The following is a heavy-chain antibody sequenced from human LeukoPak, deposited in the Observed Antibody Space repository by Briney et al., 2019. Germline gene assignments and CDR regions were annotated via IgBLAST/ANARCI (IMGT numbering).Heavy chain of an antibody. D-gene: IGHD6-19*01. V-gene: IGHV4-34*01. CDR2: INHSGST. Sequence: PSETLSLTCTVSGGSISSYYWSWIRQPPGKGLEWIGEINHSGSTNYNPSLKSRVTISVDTSKNQFSLKLSSVTAADTAVYYCAREAVAGTNRGDGFDYWGQGTLVTVSS. CDR1: GGSISSYY. J-gene: IGHJ4*02. CDR3: AREAVAGTNRGDGFDY.